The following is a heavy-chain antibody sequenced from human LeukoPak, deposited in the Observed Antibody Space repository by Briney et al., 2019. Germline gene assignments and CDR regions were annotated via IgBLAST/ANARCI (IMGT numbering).Heavy chain of an antibody. CDR3: ARRAHPYYYGSGSFYYYYYMDV. V-gene: IGHV4-59*12. J-gene: IGHJ6*03. D-gene: IGHD3-10*01. Sequence: SETLSLTCTVSGGSISSYYWSWIRQPPGKGLEWIGYIYYSGSTNYNPSLTSRVTISVDTSKNQFSLKLSSVTAADTAVYYCARRAHPYYYGSGSFYYYYYMDVWGKGTTVTVSS. CDR2: IYYSGST. CDR1: GGSISSYY.